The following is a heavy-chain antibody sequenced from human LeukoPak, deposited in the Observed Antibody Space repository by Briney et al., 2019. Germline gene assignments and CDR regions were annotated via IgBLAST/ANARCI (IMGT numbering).Heavy chain of an antibody. V-gene: IGHV4-59*08. CDR1: GGSFSGYY. Sequence: SETLSLTCAVYGGSFSGYYWSWIRQPPGKGLEWIGYIYYSGSTYYSPSLKSRITISVDTSKNQFSLKLSSVTAADTAVYYCARLFGYNWNDGGFDYWGQGTLVTVSS. CDR3: ARLFGYNWNDGGFDY. CDR2: IYYSGST. J-gene: IGHJ4*02. D-gene: IGHD1-20*01.